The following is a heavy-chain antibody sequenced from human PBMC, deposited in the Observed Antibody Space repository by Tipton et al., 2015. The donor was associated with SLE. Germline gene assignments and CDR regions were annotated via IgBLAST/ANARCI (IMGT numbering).Heavy chain of an antibody. Sequence: TLSLTCTVYGGSISSHYWSWIRQPPGKGLELIGYIYYSGSTNYNPSLKSRVTISVDTSKNQFSLKLSSVTAADTAVYYCAREANYPGFGIRGQGTMVTVSS. D-gene: IGHD5-24*01. CDR2: IYYSGST. J-gene: IGHJ3*02. CDR1: GGSISSHY. CDR3: AREANYPGFGI. V-gene: IGHV4-59*11.